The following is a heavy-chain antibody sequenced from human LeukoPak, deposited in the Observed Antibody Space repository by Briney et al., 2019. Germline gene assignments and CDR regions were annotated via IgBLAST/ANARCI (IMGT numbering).Heavy chain of an antibody. V-gene: IGHV1-18*01. D-gene: IGHD3-22*01. CDR2: ISAYNGNT. J-gene: IGHJ4*02. Sequence: GASVKVSCKASGYSFTCYGISWVRQAPGQGLEWMGWISAYNGNTNYAQKLQGRVTMTTDTSTSTAYMELRSLRSDDTAVYYCARFEGGGSYYDSSAFDYWGQGPLVTVSS. CDR1: GYSFTCYG. CDR3: ARFEGGGSYYDSSAFDY.